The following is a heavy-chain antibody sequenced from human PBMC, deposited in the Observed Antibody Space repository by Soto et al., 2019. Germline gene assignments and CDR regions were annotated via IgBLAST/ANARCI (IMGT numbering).Heavy chain of an antibody. D-gene: IGHD6-6*01. J-gene: IGHJ6*02. Sequence: PGGSLRLSCAASGFTFSSYWMHWVRQAPGKGLVWVSRINSDGSSTSYADSVKGRFTISRDNAKNTLYLQMNSLRAEDTAVYYCARWADSSSDYYGMDVWGQGTTVTVSS. CDR1: GFTFSSYW. CDR2: INSDGSST. V-gene: IGHV3-74*01. CDR3: ARWADSSSDYYGMDV.